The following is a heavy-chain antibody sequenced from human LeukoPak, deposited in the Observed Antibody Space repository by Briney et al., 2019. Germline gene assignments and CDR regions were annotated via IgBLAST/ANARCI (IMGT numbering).Heavy chain of an antibody. D-gene: IGHD3-10*01. J-gene: IGHJ3*02. CDR2: IIPIFGTA. CDR1: GGTFSSYA. CDR3: AKEGPYGSGNPPDAFDI. Sequence: SVKVSCKASGGTFSSYAISWVRQAPGQGLEWMGGIIPIFGTANYAQKFQGRVTITADESTSTAYMELSSLRSEDTAVYYCAKEGPYGSGNPPDAFDIWGQGTMVTVSS. V-gene: IGHV1-69*13.